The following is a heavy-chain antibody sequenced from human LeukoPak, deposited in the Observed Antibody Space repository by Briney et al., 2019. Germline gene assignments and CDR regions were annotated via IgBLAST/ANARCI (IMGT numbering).Heavy chain of an antibody. D-gene: IGHD3-22*01. CDR2: ISAYNGNT. J-gene: IGHJ4*02. CDR3: ARDLPPNYYDSSGYPGDY. CDR1: GYTFTSYG. Sequence: ASVKVSCXASGYTFTSYGISWVRQAPGQGLEWMGWISAYNGNTNHAQKLQGRVTMTTDTSTSTAYMELRSLRSDDTAVYYCARDLPPNYYDSSGYPGDYWGQGTLVTVSS. V-gene: IGHV1-18*01.